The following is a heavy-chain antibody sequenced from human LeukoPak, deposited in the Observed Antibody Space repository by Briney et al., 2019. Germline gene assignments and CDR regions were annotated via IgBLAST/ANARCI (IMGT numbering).Heavy chain of an antibody. V-gene: IGHV3-15*01. Sequence: AGGSLRLSCAASGFTFSNAWMSWVRQAPGKGLEWVGRIKSKTDGGTTDYAAPVKGRFTISRDDSKNTLYLQMNSLKTEDTAVYYCTSDYPWSYYMDVWGKGTTVTVSS. CDR3: TSDYPWSYYMDV. J-gene: IGHJ6*03. CDR2: IKSKTDGGTT. D-gene: IGHD3-3*01. CDR1: GFTFSNAW.